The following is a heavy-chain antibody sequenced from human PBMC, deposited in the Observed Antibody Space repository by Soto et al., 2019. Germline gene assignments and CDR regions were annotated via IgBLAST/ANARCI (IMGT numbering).Heavy chain of an antibody. D-gene: IGHD3-9*01. J-gene: IGHJ4*02. CDR3: ARHARATGYPGDYFDY. V-gene: IGHV4-39*01. CDR1: GGYISSSSYY. CDR2: IYYSGST. Sequence: SETLCLTCTVSGGYISSSSYYWGWIRQPPGKGLEWIGSIYYSGSTYYNPSLKSRVTISVDTSKNQFSLKLSSVTAADTAVYYCARHARATGYPGDYFDYWGQGTLVTVSS.